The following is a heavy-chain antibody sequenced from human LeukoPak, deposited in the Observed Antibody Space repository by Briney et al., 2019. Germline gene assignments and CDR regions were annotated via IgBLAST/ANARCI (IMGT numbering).Heavy chain of an antibody. Sequence: PSETLSLTCTVSGGSISSYYWSWIRQPAGKGLEWIGRIYTSGSTNYNPSLKSRVTISVDTSNNRFSLILNSVTAADTAVYYCARKQVATSFRDYWGQGTLVTVSS. CDR2: IYTSGST. CDR3: ARKQVATSFRDY. CDR1: GGSISSYY. V-gene: IGHV4-4*07. J-gene: IGHJ4*02. D-gene: IGHD5-24*01.